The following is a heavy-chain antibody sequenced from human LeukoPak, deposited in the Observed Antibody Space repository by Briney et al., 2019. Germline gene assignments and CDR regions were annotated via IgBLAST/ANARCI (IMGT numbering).Heavy chain of an antibody. CDR1: GGSISSSSYY. CDR2: IYYSGST. CDR3: AREPTHDYGDYGSVDY. D-gene: IGHD4-17*01. J-gene: IGHJ4*02. V-gene: IGHV4-39*07. Sequence: SETLSLTCTVSGGSISSSSYYWGWIRQPPGKGLEWIGSIYYSGSTYYNPSLKSRVTISVDTSKNQFSLKLSSVTAVDTAVYYCAREPTHDYGDYGSVDYWGQGTLVTVSS.